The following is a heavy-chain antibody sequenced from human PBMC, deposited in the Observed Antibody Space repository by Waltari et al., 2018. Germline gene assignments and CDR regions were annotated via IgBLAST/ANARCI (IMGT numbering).Heavy chain of an antibody. D-gene: IGHD1-26*01. J-gene: IGHJ4*02. Sequence: EVQLVESGGGLIQPGGSLRLSCAASGFTVSRNYMSWVRQAPGKGLEWVSVIYSGGSTYYADSVKGRFTISRDNSKNTLYLQMNSLRAEDTAVYWCARVYSGSYYQEDWGQGTLVTVSS. CDR2: IYSGGST. V-gene: IGHV3-53*01. CDR3: ARVYSGSYYQED. CDR1: GFTVSRNY.